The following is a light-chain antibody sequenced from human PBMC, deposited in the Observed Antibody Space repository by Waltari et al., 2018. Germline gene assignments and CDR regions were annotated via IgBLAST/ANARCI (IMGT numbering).Light chain of an antibody. Sequence: QSALTQPASVSGSPGQSITISCTGTSSAVGAYNYVSWYQQHPGTPPKLLIFDVSNRTSGVSNRFSGSKSGNTASLTIAGLQAEDEADYYCSSYISSSTLELFGGGTSLTVL. CDR3: SSYISSSTLEL. V-gene: IGLV2-14*03. J-gene: IGLJ2*01. CDR2: DVS. CDR1: SSAVGAYNY.